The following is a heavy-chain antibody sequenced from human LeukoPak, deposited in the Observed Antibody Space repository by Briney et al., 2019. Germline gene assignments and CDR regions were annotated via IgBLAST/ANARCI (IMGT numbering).Heavy chain of an antibody. CDR3: ARRQGCSSTSCPPDY. V-gene: IGHV5-51*01. J-gene: IGHJ4*02. CDR2: IYPGDPDT. CDR1: GYSFTTYW. D-gene: IGHD2-2*01. Sequence: GESLKISCRGSGYSFTTYWIGWVRQMPGKGLEWMGIIYPGDPDTRYTPSFQGQVTMSADKSINTAYLQWSSLKASGTAMYYCARRQGCSSTSCPPDYWGQGTLVTVS.